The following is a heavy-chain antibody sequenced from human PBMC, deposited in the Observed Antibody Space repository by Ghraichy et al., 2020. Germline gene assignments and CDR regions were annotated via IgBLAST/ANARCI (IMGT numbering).Heavy chain of an antibody. CDR2: IKEDGSQT. Sequence: GGSLRLSCAASGFTFSSYWMSWVRQAPGKGLEWVANIKEDGSQTYYADSVKGRFTISRDNAKNSLYLKMNSLRAEDTAVYHCGRVPGAYDAVEYWGQGTLVTVTS. V-gene: IGHV3-7*01. J-gene: IGHJ4*02. D-gene: IGHD5-12*01. CDR3: GRVPGAYDAVEY. CDR1: GFTFSSYW.